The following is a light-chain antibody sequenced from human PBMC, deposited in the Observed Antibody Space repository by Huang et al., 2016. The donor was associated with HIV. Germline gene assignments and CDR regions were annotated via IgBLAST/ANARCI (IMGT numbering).Light chain of an antibody. V-gene: IGKV1-16*01. CDR1: QDVRHF. CDR2: GAS. CDR3: QQYNNFPLT. J-gene: IGKJ4*01. Sequence: DIQMTQSPSSLSASVGDRVTITCRASQDVRHFVVWIQQKPGKAPKSLIYGASYLQGGVPSRFSGSRSGTDFTLTITSLEPEDFATYYCQQYNNFPLTFGGGTRVDLK.